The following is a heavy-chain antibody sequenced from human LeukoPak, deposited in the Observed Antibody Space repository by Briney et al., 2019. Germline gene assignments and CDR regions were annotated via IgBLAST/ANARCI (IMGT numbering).Heavy chain of an antibody. Sequence: SETLSLTCTVSGGSITTYYWSWIRQTPGKGLEWIGKIYYSGSSDYSPSLKSRVTMSADTSKNQFSLKLTSVTAADTAVYYCATLDINSSSGWYFRSWGQGTLVIVSS. CDR1: GGSITTYY. CDR2: IYYSGSS. D-gene: IGHD6-19*01. CDR3: ATLDINSSSGWYFRS. V-gene: IGHV4-59*01. J-gene: IGHJ5*02.